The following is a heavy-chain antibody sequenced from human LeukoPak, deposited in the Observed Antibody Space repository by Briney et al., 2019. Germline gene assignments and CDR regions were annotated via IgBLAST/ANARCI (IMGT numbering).Heavy chain of an antibody. CDR2: ISAYNGNK. Sequence: ASVTVSCTASGYTFTSYGISWVRQAPGQGLEWMGWISAYNGNKNYAQKLQGRATMPTETSTSTAYMELRSLRSDDTAVYYCAIAADPRVTTYYYYNYMDVWGKGTTVTVSS. CDR1: GYTFTSYG. CDR3: AIAADPRVTTYYYYNYMDV. J-gene: IGHJ6*03. D-gene: IGHD4-17*01. V-gene: IGHV1-18*01.